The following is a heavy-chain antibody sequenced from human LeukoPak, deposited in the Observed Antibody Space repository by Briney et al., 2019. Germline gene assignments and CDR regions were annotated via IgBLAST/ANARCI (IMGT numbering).Heavy chain of an antibody. Sequence: PGGSLRLSCAASGFTFSSYSMNWVRQAPGKGLEWVSYISSSSSTIYYADSVKGRFTISRDNAKNSLYLQMNSLRAEDTAVYYCARVPYYYDSSGYYYGYYYYYMDVWGKGTTVTVSS. CDR1: GFTFSSYS. J-gene: IGHJ6*03. D-gene: IGHD3-22*01. CDR3: ARVPYYYDSSGYYYGYYYYYMDV. CDR2: ISSSSSTI. V-gene: IGHV3-48*04.